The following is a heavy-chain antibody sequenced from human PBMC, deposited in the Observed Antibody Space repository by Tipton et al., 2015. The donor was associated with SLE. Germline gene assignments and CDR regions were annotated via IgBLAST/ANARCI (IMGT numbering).Heavy chain of an antibody. CDR3: VRGSSSRGY. CDR2: IVGSDSST. CDR1: GFTFSGYT. V-gene: IGHV3-23*01. J-gene: IGHJ4*02. Sequence: SLRLSCAASGFTFSGYTMSWVRQAPGKGLEWVSVIVGSDSSTHYADSVKVRFSISRDNSKNTLYLQMNSLRVEDTAIYYCVRGSSSRGYWVQGTVVTVSS. D-gene: IGHD6-6*01.